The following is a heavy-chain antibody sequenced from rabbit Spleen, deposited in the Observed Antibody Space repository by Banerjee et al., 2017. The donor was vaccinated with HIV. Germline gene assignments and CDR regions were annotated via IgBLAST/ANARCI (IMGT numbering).Heavy chain of an antibody. D-gene: IGHD8-1*01. V-gene: IGHV1S47*01. J-gene: IGHJ2*01. Sequence: QEQLVESGGGLVQPEGSLTLTCTASGFSFSSTYYMCWVRQAPGKGPEWIACIYGGDGSTYYASWVNGRFTISRSTSLNTVTLQMTSLTAADTATYFCARDGGGSDYVFDPWGPGTLVTVS. CDR2: IYGGDGST. CDR1: GFSFSSTYY. CDR3: ARDGGGSDYVFDP.